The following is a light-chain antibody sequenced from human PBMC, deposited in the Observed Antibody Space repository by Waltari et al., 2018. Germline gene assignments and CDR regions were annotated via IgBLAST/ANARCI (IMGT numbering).Light chain of an antibody. V-gene: IGLV2-8*01. CDR2: EVT. J-gene: IGLJ2*01. CDR3: SSYAGSNNLV. Sequence: QSALTQPPSASGSPGQSVTISCTGTSSDVGDYVPWYQQHPGKAPKLMISEVTKRPSGVPDRFSGSQSGNTASLTVSGLQAEDEAAYYCSSYAGSNNLVFGGGTKLTVL. CDR1: SSDVGDY.